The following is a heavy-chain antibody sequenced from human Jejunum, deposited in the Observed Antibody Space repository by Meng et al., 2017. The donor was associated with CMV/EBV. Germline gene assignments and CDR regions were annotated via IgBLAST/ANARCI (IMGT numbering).Heavy chain of an antibody. CDR2: ITGPGNTI. V-gene: IGHV3-48*03. D-gene: IGHD4-11*01. CDR1: GFNFNSYE. CDR3: ARLQWAAFDF. Sequence: CAVSGFNFNSYEMNWGRQAPGKGLEWVSYITGPGNTIYYADSVRGRFTISRDNAKNSLYLHMSGLRAEDTAVYYCARLQWAAFDFLGQGTLVTVSS. J-gene: IGHJ4*02.